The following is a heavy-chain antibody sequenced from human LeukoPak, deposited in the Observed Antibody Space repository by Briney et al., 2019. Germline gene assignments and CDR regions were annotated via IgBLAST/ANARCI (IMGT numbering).Heavy chain of an antibody. V-gene: IGHV3-21*04. CDR2: ISSSSSYI. CDR3: ARGGDNWFDP. J-gene: IGHJ5*02. CDR1: GFTFSGYS. Sequence: AGGSLRLSCAASGFTFSGYSMNWVRQAPGKGLEWVSSISSSSSYIYYADSVKGRFTISRDNAKNSLYLQMNSLRAEDTAVYYCARGGDNWFDPWGQGTLVTVSS. D-gene: IGHD3-16*01.